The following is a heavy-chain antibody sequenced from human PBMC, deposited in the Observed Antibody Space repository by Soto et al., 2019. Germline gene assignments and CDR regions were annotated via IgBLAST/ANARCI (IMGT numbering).Heavy chain of an antibody. J-gene: IGHJ4*02. Sequence: PWGSLRLSCAASGFTFSDYGMHWVRQAPGKGLEWVAVIWNDGSYKYYADSVKGRFTISRDNSKNTLYLQMNSLRVEDTAVYYCARARATIAAAAIFDCWGQGTLVTVSS. CDR2: IWNDGSYK. D-gene: IGHD6-13*01. CDR1: GFTFSDYG. CDR3: ARARATIAAAAIFDC. V-gene: IGHV3-33*01.